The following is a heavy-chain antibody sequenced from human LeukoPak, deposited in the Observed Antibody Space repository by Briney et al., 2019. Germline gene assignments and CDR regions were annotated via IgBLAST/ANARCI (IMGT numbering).Heavy chain of an antibody. CDR3: AKDHYWSIDY. D-gene: IGHD3-3*01. V-gene: IGHV3-74*01. CDR2: IKGDGIST. Sequence: GGSPRLSCAASGFDFSSNWMHWVRHAPGQGLVWVSRIKGDGISTNYADSVKGRFTISRDIAKNTLYLQMNSLRAEDTGVYYCAKDHYWSIDYWGRGTLVTVSS. CDR1: GFDFSSNW. J-gene: IGHJ4*02.